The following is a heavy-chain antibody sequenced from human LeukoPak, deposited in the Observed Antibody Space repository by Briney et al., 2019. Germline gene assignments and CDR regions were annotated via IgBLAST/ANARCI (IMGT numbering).Heavy chain of an antibody. CDR2: INPNSGGT. V-gene: IGHV1-2*02. Sequence: GASVKLSCKASGYTFTGYYMHWVRQAPGQGLEWMGWINPNSGGTNYAQKFQGRVTMTRDTSISTAYMELSRLTSDDTAVYYCAREISPTADAFDIWGQGTMVTVSS. CDR3: AREISPTADAFDI. CDR1: GYTFTGYY. J-gene: IGHJ3*02.